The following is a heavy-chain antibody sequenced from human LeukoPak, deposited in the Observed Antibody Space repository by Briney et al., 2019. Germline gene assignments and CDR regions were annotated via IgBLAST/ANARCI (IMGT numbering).Heavy chain of an antibody. CDR1: GGSISRSPYY. J-gene: IGHJ5*02. D-gene: IGHD6-6*01. Sequence: SETLSLTCTVSGGSISRSPYYWGWIRQPPGKGLEWIGSIYYDGTTYFSPSLKSRVAIYVDTSKSHFSLKLTSVPAADTAAYYCAPLGGSSSWFDPWGQGTLATVSP. CDR2: IYYDGTT. V-gene: IGHV4-39*02. CDR3: APLGGSSSWFDP.